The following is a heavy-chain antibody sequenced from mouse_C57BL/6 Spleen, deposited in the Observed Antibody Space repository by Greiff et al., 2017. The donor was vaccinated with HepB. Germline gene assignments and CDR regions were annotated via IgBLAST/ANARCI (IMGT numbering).Heavy chain of an antibody. J-gene: IGHJ3*01. V-gene: IGHV1-4*01. D-gene: IGHD2-3*01. CDR1: GYTFTSYT. Sequence: QVHVKQSGAELARPGASVKMSCKASGYTFTSYTIHWVKQRPGQGLEWIGYINPSSGYTKYNQKFKDKATLTADKSSSTAYMQLSSLTSEDSAVYYCARGGGYSWFAYWGQGTLVTVSA. CDR3: ARGGGYSWFAY. CDR2: INPSSGYT.